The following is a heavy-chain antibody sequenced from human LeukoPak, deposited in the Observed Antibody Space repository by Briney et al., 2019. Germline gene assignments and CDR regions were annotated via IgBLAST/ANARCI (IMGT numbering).Heavy chain of an antibody. CDR3: ARARSRITIFGVVIRRSYWFDP. V-gene: IGHV4-31*03. J-gene: IGHJ5*02. Sequence: SETLSLTCTVSGGSISSGGYSWSWIRQHPGKGLEWIGYIYYSGSTYYNPSLKSRVTISVDTSKNQFSLKLSSVTAADTAVYYCARARSRITIFGVVIRRSYWFDPWGQGTLVTVSS. CDR1: GGSISSGGYS. D-gene: IGHD3-3*01. CDR2: IYYSGST.